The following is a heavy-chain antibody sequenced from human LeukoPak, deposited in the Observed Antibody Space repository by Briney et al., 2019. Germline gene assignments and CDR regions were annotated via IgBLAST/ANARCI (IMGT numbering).Heavy chain of an antibody. CDR3: ARGVGGYDYHWYYYMDV. CDR1: GGTFSSYA. CDR2: IIPIFGTA. J-gene: IGHJ6*03. D-gene: IGHD5-12*01. V-gene: IGHV1-69*13. Sequence: EASVKVSCKASGGTFSSYAISWVRQAPGQGLEWMGGIIPIFGTANYAQKFQGRVTITADESTSTAYMKLSSLRSEDTAVYYCARGVGGYDYHWYYYMDVWGKGTTVTVSS.